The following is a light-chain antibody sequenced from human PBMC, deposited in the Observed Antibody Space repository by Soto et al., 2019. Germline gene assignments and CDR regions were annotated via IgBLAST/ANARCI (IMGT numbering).Light chain of an antibody. CDR1: QSISSW. CDR3: QQYNSYSVT. V-gene: IGKV1-5*01. J-gene: IGKJ1*01. Sequence: DIQMTQSPSTLSASVGERVTITCRASQSISSWLAWYQQKPGKAPKLLIYDASSLESGVPSRFSGSGSGTEFTLTISSLQPDDFASHYCQQYNSYSVTFGQGTKVEIK. CDR2: DAS.